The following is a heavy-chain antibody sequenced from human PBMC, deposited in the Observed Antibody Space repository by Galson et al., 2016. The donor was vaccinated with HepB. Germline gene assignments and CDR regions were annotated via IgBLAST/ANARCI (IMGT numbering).Heavy chain of an antibody. J-gene: IGHJ5*02. CDR1: GYTFINYY. CDR3: ARAIMTPSDNWFDP. D-gene: IGHD2-8*01. V-gene: IGHV1-46*01. Sequence: SVKVSCKASGYTFINYYIHWVRQAPGQGLEWMGIINPLSGGTGYAQRFQGRVTMTRDTSTSTVSMELSSLRSEDTAVYYCARAIMTPSDNWFDPWGQGSLVTVSS. CDR2: INPLSGGT.